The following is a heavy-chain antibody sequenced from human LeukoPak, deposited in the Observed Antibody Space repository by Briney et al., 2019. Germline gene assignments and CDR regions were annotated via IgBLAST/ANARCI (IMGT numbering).Heavy chain of an antibody. V-gene: IGHV3-13*04. J-gene: IGHJ3*02. D-gene: IGHD3-10*01. CDR2: IGTAGDT. CDR1: GFTFSSYD. CDR3: ARRGINNAFDI. Sequence: GGSLRLFCAASGFTFSSYDMHWVRNATGKGLEWVSAIGTAGDTYYPGSVKGRFTISRENAKNSLYLQMNSLRAGDTAVYYCARRGINNAFDIWGQGTMVTVSS.